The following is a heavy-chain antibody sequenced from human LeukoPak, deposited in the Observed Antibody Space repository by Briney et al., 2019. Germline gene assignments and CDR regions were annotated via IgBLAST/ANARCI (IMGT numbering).Heavy chain of an antibody. V-gene: IGHV3-49*03. Sequence: GGSLRLSCTTSGFTFGDYAMGWFRQAPGKGLEWLGFIRSKTYGGTSEYAASLKGSFTMSRDDSKSIAYLQMNSLKIEDTAVYYCGRAPRPVAWNWFDPWGQGTLVTVSS. CDR2: IRSKTYGGTS. CDR1: GFTFGDYA. J-gene: IGHJ5*02. D-gene: IGHD2-15*01. CDR3: GRAPRPVAWNWFDP.